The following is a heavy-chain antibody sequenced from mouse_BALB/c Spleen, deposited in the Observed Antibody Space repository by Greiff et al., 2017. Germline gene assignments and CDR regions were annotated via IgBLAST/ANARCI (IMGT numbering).Heavy chain of an antibody. CDR3: ARSPYDYAYAMDY. D-gene: IGHD2-4*01. J-gene: IGHJ4*01. V-gene: IGHV1-12*01. CDR2: IYPGNGDT. Sequence: QVQLQQPGAELVKPGASVKMSCKASGYTFTSYNMHWVKQTPGQGLEWIGAIYPGNGDTSYNQKFKGKATLTADKSSSTAYMQLSSLTSEDSAVYYCARSPYDYAYAMDYWGQGTSVTVSS. CDR1: GYTFTSYN.